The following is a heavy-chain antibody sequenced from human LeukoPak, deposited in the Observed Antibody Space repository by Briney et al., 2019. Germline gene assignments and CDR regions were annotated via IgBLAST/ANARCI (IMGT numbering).Heavy chain of an antibody. V-gene: IGHV1-24*01. CDR1: GYTVTELS. J-gene: IGHJ6*02. D-gene: IGHD6-13*01. CDR3: ASPRGGYLVYYGMDV. CDR2: FDFEDGET. Sequence: ASVKVSCKASGYTVTELSMHWVRQAPGRGLEWMGGFDFEDGETIYAQKFQGRVAMTEDTSTDTAYMELSSLRSEDTAVYYCASPRGGYLVYYGMDVWGQGTTDTVSS.